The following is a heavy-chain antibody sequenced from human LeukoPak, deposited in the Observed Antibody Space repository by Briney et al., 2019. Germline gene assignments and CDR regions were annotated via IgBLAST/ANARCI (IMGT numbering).Heavy chain of an antibody. J-gene: IGHJ4*02. CDR2: IYPGDSDT. CDR1: GYSFNTYW. D-gene: IGHD1-26*01. V-gene: IGHV5-51*01. Sequence: GEYVQISSNGSGYSFNTYWIGWVRQMPGKGLEWMGIIYPGDSDTRYSPSFQGQVTISADKSISTAYLQSSSLKASDTAMYYCARHVGMGATIDYWGQGTLVTVSS. CDR3: ARHVGMGATIDY.